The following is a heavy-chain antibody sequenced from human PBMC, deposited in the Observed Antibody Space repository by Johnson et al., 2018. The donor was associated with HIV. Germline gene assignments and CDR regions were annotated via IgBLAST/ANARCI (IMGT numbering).Heavy chain of an antibody. CDR1: GFTFSSYA. D-gene: IGHD3-10*01. CDR2: ISGSGGST. CDR3: AKDYEWFGEFVDAFDI. Sequence: VESGGGLVQPGGSLRLSCAASGFTFSSYAMSWVRQAPGKGLEWVSAISGSGGSTYYADSVKGRFTISRANSKNTLYLQMNSQRAEDPAVYYCAKDYEWFGEFVDAFDIWGQGTMVTVSS. V-gene: IGHV3-23*04. J-gene: IGHJ3*02.